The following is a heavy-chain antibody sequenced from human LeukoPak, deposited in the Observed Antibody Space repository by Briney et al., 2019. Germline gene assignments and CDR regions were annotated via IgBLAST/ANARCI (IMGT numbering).Heavy chain of an antibody. Sequence: GGSLRLSCAASAFSFDNYAMSWVRQAPGKGLEWISGISNGGGSTHYADSVKGRFTISRDNSRNTLYLQMNSLRAEDTAVYYCAKDHPYYDSSRHPFDYWGQGTLVTVSS. CDR3: AKDHPYYDSSRHPFDY. CDR2: ISNGGGST. D-gene: IGHD3-22*01. V-gene: IGHV3-23*01. CDR1: AFSFDNYA. J-gene: IGHJ4*02.